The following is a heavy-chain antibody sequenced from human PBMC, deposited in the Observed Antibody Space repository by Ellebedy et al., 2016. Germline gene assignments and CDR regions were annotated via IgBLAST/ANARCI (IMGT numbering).Heavy chain of an antibody. Sequence: SETLSLTXTVSGGSVSSGSYYWSWIRQHPGEGLEWIGYIYYSGSTYYNPSLKSRVTISVDTSKNQFSLKLSSVTAADTAVYYCARVSTGDAFDIWGQGTMVTVSS. J-gene: IGHJ3*02. V-gene: IGHV4-61*01. CDR3: ARVSTGDAFDI. CDR1: GGSVSSGSYY. CDR2: IYYSGST. D-gene: IGHD1-1*01.